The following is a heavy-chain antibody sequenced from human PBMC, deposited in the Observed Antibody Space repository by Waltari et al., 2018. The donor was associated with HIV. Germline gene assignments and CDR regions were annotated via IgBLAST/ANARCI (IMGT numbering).Heavy chain of an antibody. J-gene: IGHJ4*02. V-gene: IGHV3-33*01. D-gene: IGHD6-6*01. CDR2: IWYDGSNK. CDR3: ARDRGGSSSLVLDS. CDR1: GFTFKNYG. Sequence: QVQLVESGGGVVQPGRSLRLSCAASGFTFKNYGMHWVRQAPGKGLEWVAVIWYDGSNKYYSDSVKGRFTISRDNSKNRLYLQRNSLRAEDTAVYYCARDRGGSSSLVLDSWGQGTLVTVSS.